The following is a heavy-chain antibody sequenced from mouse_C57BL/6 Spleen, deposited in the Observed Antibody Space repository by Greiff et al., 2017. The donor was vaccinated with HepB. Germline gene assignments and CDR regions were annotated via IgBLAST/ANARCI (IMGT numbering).Heavy chain of an antibody. Sequence: QVQLQQSGAELVKPGASVKLSCKASGYTFTEYTIHWVKQRSGQGLEWIGWFYPGSGSIKYNEKFKDKATLTADKYSSTVYMELSRLTSEDSAVYFCARHEEGYSNYVSWYFDVWGTGTTVTVSS. CDR1: GYTFTEYT. J-gene: IGHJ1*03. D-gene: IGHD2-5*01. CDR2: FYPGSGSI. CDR3: ARHEEGYSNYVSWYFDV. V-gene: IGHV1-62-2*01.